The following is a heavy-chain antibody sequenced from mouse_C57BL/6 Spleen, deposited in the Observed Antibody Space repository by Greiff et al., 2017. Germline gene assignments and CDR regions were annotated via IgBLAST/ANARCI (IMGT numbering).Heavy chain of an antibody. V-gene: IGHV1-82*01. Sequence: QVQLQQSGPELVKPGASVKISCKASGYAFSSSWMNWVKQRPGKGLEWIGRIYPGDGDTNYNGKFKGKATLTADKSSSTAYMQLSSLTSEDSAVYFCARERRDGGYYFDYWGQGTTLTVSS. CDR3: ARERRDGGYYFDY. CDR2: IYPGDGDT. D-gene: IGHD3-3*01. J-gene: IGHJ2*01. CDR1: GYAFSSSW.